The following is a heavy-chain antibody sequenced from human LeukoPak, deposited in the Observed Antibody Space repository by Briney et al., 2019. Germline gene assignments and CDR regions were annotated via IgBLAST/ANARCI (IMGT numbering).Heavy chain of an antibody. CDR1: GYTFTNYG. Sequence: ASVKVSCKASGYTFTNYGISWVRQAPGQGLEWMGWISAYNGNTNYAQKFQGRITMTTDTSTSTAYMELRSLRSDDTAVYYCARDSSRTYYDSSGLSDYWGQGTLVTVSS. V-gene: IGHV1-18*01. CDR3: ARDSSRTYYDSSGLSDY. CDR2: ISAYNGNT. D-gene: IGHD3-22*01. J-gene: IGHJ4*02.